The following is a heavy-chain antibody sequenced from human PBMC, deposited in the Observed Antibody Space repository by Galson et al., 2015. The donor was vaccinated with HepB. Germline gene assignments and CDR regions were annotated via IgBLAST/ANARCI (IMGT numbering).Heavy chain of an antibody. Sequence: SLRLSCAASGFTFSGSALHWVRQASGKGLEWVGRIRSKANSYATAYAASVKGRFTISRDDSKNTAYLQVNSLKTEDTAVYYCTRHPGDTAMVLDAFDIWGQGTMVTVSS. CDR3: TRHPGDTAMVLDAFDI. CDR1: GFTFSGSA. CDR2: IRSKANSYAT. V-gene: IGHV3-73*01. D-gene: IGHD5-18*01. J-gene: IGHJ3*02.